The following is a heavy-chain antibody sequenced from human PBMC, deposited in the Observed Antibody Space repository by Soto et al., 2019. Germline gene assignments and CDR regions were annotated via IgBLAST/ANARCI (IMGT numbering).Heavy chain of an antibody. D-gene: IGHD3-10*01. CDR2: ISANNGKA. CDR3: ARGGPMVRGVIAAFDI. J-gene: IGHJ3*02. CDR1: GYTFTSYG. Sequence: ASVKVSCKASGYTFTSYGISWVRQAPGQGLEWMGGISANNGKANYAQKLQGRVTMTTDKSTSTAYMELRSLRSDDTAVYYCARGGPMVRGVIAAFDIWGQGTMVT. V-gene: IGHV1-18*01.